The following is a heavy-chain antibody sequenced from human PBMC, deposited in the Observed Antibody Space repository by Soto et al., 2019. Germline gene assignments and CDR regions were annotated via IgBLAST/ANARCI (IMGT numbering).Heavy chain of an antibody. D-gene: IGHD2-2*01. V-gene: IGHV1-69*13. CDR3: ARDGKVPAATHYYYYGMDV. CDR1: GGTFSSCA. CDR2: IIPIFGTA. Sequence: SVKVSCKASGGTFSSCAISWVRQAPGQGLEWMGGIIPIFGTANYAQKFQGRVTITADESTSTAYMELSSLRSEDTAVYYCARDGKVPAATHYYYYGMDVWGQGTTVTVSS. J-gene: IGHJ6*02.